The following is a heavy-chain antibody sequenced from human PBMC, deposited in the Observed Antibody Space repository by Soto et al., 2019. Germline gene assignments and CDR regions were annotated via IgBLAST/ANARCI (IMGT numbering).Heavy chain of an antibody. D-gene: IGHD3-22*01. Sequence: SIKISCKGAGDSFAGYWITCVRQKPGKGLEWMGRIDPSDSQTYYSPSFRGHVTISVTKSITTVFLQWSSLRASDTAMYYCARQIYDSDTGPDFQYYFDSWGQGTPVTVSS. V-gene: IGHV5-10-1*01. J-gene: IGHJ4*02. CDR3: ARQIYDSDTGPDFQYYFDS. CDR1: GDSFAGYW. CDR2: IDPSDSQT.